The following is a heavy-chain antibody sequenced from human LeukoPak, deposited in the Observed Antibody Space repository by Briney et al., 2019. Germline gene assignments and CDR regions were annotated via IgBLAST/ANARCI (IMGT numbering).Heavy chain of an antibody. CDR1: GFTVSSNY. CDR2: IYSGGST. V-gene: IGHV3-66*01. D-gene: IGHD4-17*01. CDR3: ARERHPTSYGDLVDY. J-gene: IGHJ4*02. Sequence: GGSLRLSCAASGFTVSSNYMSWVRQAPGKGLEWVSVIYSGGSTYYADSVKGRFTISRDNSKNTLYLQMNSLRAEDTAVYYCARERHPTSYGDLVDYWGQGTLVTVSS.